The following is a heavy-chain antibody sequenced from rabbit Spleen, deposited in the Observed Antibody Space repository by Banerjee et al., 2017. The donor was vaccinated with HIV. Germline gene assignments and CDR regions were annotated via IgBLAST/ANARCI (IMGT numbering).Heavy chain of an antibody. CDR1: GFSFSNKAV. D-gene: IGHD4-1*01. V-gene: IGHV1S45*01. J-gene: IGHJ4*01. CDR3: ARDLAGVIGWNFNL. CDR2: IAGSSSGFT. Sequence: QQQLVESGGGLVKPGTSLTLTCKASGFSFSNKAVMCWVRQAPGKGLEWISCIAGSSSGFTYSATWAKGPFTISKTSSTTVTLQMTSLTAADTATYFCARDLAGVIGWNFNLWGQGTLVTVS.